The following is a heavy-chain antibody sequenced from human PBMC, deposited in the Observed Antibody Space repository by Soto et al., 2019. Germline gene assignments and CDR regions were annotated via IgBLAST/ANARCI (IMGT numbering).Heavy chain of an antibody. J-gene: IGHJ4*02. CDR2: ISRDGSNS. Sequence: QIQLVESGGGVVQPGGSLRLSCSASGFSFGSVGMHWVRQAPGEGLEWVAFISRDGSNSFYGYSVKGRFTLSRDNSRNTVYLQMRNTRDEDTALYYCARGNLSFDFESWGQGTLVIVSS. CDR1: GFSFGSVG. V-gene: IGHV3-30*03. CDR3: ARGNLSFDFES.